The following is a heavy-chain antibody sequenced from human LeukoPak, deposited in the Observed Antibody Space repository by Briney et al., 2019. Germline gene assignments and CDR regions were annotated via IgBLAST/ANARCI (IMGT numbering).Heavy chain of an antibody. Sequence: GGSLRLSCAASGFTFSDHYMSWIRQTPGKGLEWVSYIYNSASNTYYADSVKGRFTISRDNAKNVLYQQMNNLRVEDTAVYYCARGHYGLDVWGQGTTVTVSS. CDR3: ARGHYGLDV. CDR1: GFTFSDHY. J-gene: IGHJ6*02. CDR2: IYNSASNT. V-gene: IGHV3-11*01.